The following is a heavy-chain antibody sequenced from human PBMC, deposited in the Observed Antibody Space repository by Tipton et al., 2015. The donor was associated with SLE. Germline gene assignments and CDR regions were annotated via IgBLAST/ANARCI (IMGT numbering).Heavy chain of an antibody. V-gene: IGHV4-59*08. Sequence: TLSLTCIVSGVSISSHYWSWIRQPPGKGLEWIGYIYYSGSTNYNPSLKSRVTIAVDTSNKQISLKLNSVTAADTAMYFCARRAVGGTEDYWGQGTQLTVSS. D-gene: IGHD1-26*01. CDR2: IYYSGST. CDR1: GVSISSHY. J-gene: IGHJ4*02. CDR3: ARRAVGGTEDY.